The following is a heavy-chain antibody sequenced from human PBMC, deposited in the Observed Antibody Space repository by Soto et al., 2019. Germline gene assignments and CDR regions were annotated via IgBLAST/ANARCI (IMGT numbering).Heavy chain of an antibody. V-gene: IGHV4-4*07. CDR2: IYSSGSA. CDR1: GDSITHYY. J-gene: IGHJ4*02. D-gene: IGHD1-1*01. Sequence: VRLQESGPGRVEPSETLSLTCSVTGDSITHYYWSWIRQPAGNGLEWIGRIYSSGSANYNPSRKPRGAMSVDTSQNQVFLSVTSATAAETAIYFCARGGTRSAALPTYWGQGMQVIVSS. CDR3: ARGGTRSAALPTY.